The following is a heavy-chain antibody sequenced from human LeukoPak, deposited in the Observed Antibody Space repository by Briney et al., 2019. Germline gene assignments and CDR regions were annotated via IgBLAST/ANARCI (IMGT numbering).Heavy chain of an antibody. D-gene: IGHD1-1*01. CDR3: ARDRDDRYWYFDL. V-gene: IGHV3-48*03. Sequence: GGSLRLSCAAPGFTFSSYAMSWVRQAPGKGLEWVSYISSSGSTIYYADSVKGRFTISRDNAKNSLYLQMNSLRPEDTAVYYCARDRDDRYWYFDLWGRGTLVTVSS. CDR1: GFTFSSYA. CDR2: ISSSGSTI. J-gene: IGHJ2*01.